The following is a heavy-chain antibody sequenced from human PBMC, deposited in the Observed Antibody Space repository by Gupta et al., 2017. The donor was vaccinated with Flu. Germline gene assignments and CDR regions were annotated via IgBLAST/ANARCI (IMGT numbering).Heavy chain of an antibody. CDR3: ARGDKGPGYSYGDAFDI. CDR2: INHSGST. V-gene: IGHV4-34*01. D-gene: IGHD5-18*01. CDR1: GGSFSGYY. J-gene: IGHJ3*02. Sequence: QVQLQQWGAGLLKPSETLSLTCAVYGGSFSGYYWSWIRQPPGKGLEWIGEINHSGSTNYNPSLKSRVTISVDTSKNQFSLKLSSVTAADTAVYYCARGDKGPGYSYGDAFDIWGQGTMVTVSS.